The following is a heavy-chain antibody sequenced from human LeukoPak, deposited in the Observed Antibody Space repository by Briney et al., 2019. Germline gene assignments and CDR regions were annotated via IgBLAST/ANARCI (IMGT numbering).Heavy chain of an antibody. D-gene: IGHD4-11*01. Sequence: GGSLRLYCAASGFTFSGYAMHWVRPAPGKGLEYVSAISSNRGSTYYANSVKGRFTISRDNSKNTLYLQMVSLRAEDMAVYYCARTLFDYSNYYSLYMDVWGKGTTVTVSS. V-gene: IGHV3-64*01. CDR3: ARTLFDYSNYYSLYMDV. CDR2: ISSNRGST. CDR1: GFTFSGYA. J-gene: IGHJ6*03.